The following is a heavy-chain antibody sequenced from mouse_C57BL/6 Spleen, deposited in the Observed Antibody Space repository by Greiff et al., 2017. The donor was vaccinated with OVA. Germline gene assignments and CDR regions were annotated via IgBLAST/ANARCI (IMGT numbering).Heavy chain of an antibody. D-gene: IGHD2-2*01. CDR2: IWSDGST. Sequence: QVQLKESGPGLVAPSQSLSITCTVSGFSLTSYCVHWVRQTPGKGLEWLVVIWSDGSTTYNSALKSRLSIIKDNSKSQVFVNMNSIQTNDTATYDCDRQNDYGYPYAMDYWGQGTSVTVSS. J-gene: IGHJ4*01. CDR3: DRQNDYGYPYAMDY. CDR1: GFSLTSYC. V-gene: IGHV2-6*03.